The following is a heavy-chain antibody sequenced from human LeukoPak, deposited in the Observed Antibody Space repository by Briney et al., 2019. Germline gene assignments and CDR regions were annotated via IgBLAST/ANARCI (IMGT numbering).Heavy chain of an antibody. Sequence: SQTLSLTCAISGDSVSSNSAAWNWIRQSPSRGLEWLGRTYYRSKWYNDYAVSVKSRITINPDTSKNQFSLQLNSVTPEDTAVYYCARDQLGYCSGGSCYLMDVWGKGTTVTISS. D-gene: IGHD2-15*01. CDR2: TYYRSKWYN. J-gene: IGHJ6*04. V-gene: IGHV6-1*01. CDR3: ARDQLGYCSGGSCYLMDV. CDR1: GDSVSSNSAA.